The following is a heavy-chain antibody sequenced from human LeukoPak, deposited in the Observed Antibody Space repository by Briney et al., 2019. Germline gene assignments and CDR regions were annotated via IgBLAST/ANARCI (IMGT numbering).Heavy chain of an antibody. Sequence: GASLRLSCAASGFTFSSYAMSWVRQAPGKGLEWVSAISGSGGSTYYADSVKGRFTISRDNSKNTLYLQMNSLRAEDTAVYYCAKDQRMVERLGWFDPWGQGNLVTVS. D-gene: IGHD1-1*01. V-gene: IGHV3-23*01. CDR3: AKDQRMVERLGWFDP. J-gene: IGHJ5*02. CDR1: GFTFSSYA. CDR2: ISGSGGST.